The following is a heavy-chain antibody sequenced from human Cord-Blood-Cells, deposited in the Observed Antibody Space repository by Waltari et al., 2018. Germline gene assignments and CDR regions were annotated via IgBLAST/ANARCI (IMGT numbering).Heavy chain of an antibody. CDR1: GLTFSSSG. V-gene: IGHV3-30*18. D-gene: IGHD3-10*01. CDR3: AKEIGSGSYYYYYYYGMDV. CDR2: ISYDGSNK. Sequence: QVQLVESGGGVVQPGRSLRLSCAASGLTFSSSGIPWLRQAPAKGLEWVAVISYDGSNKYYADSVKGRFTISRDNSKNTLYLQMNSLRAEDTAVYYCAKEIGSGSYYYYYYYGMDVWGQGTTVTVSS. J-gene: IGHJ6*02.